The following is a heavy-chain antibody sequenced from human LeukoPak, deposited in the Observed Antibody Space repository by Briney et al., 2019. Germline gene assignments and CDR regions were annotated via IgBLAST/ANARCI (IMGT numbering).Heavy chain of an antibody. D-gene: IGHD1-26*01. CDR3: ARGAGATTGNWFDP. CDR2: INPNSGGT. V-gene: IGHV1-2*04. Sequence: EASVKVSCKASGYTFTGYYMHWVRQAPGQGLEWMGWINPNSGGTNYAQKFQGWVTMTRDTSISTAYMELSRLRSDDTAVYYCARGAGATTGNWFDPWGQGTLVTVSS. CDR1: GYTFTGYY. J-gene: IGHJ5*02.